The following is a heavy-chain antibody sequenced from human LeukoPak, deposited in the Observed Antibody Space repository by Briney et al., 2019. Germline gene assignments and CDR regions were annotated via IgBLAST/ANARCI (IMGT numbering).Heavy chain of an antibody. V-gene: IGHV3-30*03. Sequence: PGGSLRLSCAASGFSFSDYGMHWVRQAPGKGLEWVSLISYDGSDKYFADSVKGRFTISRDNPKTTLYLQMNSLRAEDTAVYYCASPPTVTTFDSWGQGTLVTVSS. CDR1: GFSFSDYG. CDR3: ASPPTVTTFDS. J-gene: IGHJ4*02. CDR2: ISYDGSDK. D-gene: IGHD4-11*01.